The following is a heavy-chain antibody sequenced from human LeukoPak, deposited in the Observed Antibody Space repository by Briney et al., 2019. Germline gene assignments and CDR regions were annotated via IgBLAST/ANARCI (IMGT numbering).Heavy chain of an antibody. J-gene: IGHJ4*02. CDR3: VRDRSGYAELDY. CDR2: ISGSGGST. Sequence: PGGSLRLSCAVSGITLSNYGMSWVRQAPGKGLEWVAGISGSGGSTNYAGSVKGRFTISRDNSQNTLYLQMNSLSVDDTAVYYCVRDRSGYAELDYWGQGTLVTVSS. D-gene: IGHD3-22*01. V-gene: IGHV3-23*01. CDR1: GITLSNYG.